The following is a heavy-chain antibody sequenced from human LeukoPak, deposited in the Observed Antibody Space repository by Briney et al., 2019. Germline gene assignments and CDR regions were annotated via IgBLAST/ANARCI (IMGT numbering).Heavy chain of an antibody. V-gene: IGHV4-31*03. CDR1: GGSISSSGQY. D-gene: IGHD3-3*01. Sequence: SETLSLTCTVSGGSISSSGQYWSWIRQHPGKGLEWIGYIYYTGNTYYNPSLKSRLTISVDTSKNQFSLKLTSVTAADTAVYFCARDDRDFWSGPYYYHYMDVWGKGTTVTVSS. J-gene: IGHJ6*03. CDR2: IYYTGNT. CDR3: ARDDRDFWSGPYYYHYMDV.